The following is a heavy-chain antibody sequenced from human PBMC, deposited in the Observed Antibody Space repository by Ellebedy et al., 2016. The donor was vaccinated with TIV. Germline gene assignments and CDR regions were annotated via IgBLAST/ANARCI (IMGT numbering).Heavy chain of an antibody. V-gene: IGHV4-31*03. D-gene: IGHD2-2*01. J-gene: IGHJ5*02. CDR1: GGSISSGGYY. CDR3: ARARYQGDWFDP. CDR2: IYYSGST. Sequence: SETLSLTXTVSGGSISSGGYYWSWIRQHPGKGLEWIGYIYYSGSTYYNPSLKSRVTISVDTSKNQFSLKLSSVTAADTAVYYCARARYQGDWFDPWGQGTLVTVSS.